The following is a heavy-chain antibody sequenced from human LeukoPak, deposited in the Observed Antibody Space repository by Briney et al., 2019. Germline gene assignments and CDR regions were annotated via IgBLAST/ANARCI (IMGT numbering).Heavy chain of an antibody. D-gene: IGHD6-13*01. Sequence: SETLSLTCTVSGGSVSSGSYYWSWIRQPPGKGLEWIGDIYCSGSTNYNPSLKSRVTISVDTSKNQFSRKLSSVTAADTAVYYCAREGSGSSWYYTAYYFDYWGQGTLVTVSS. V-gene: IGHV4-61*01. J-gene: IGHJ4*02. CDR1: GGSVSSGSYY. CDR2: IYCSGST. CDR3: AREGSGSSWYYTAYYFDY.